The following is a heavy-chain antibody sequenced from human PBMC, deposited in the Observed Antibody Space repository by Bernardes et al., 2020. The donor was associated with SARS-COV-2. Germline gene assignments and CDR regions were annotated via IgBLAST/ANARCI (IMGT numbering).Heavy chain of an antibody. D-gene: IGHD1-7*01. Sequence: GESLGLSCTASGFTFSSSAMHWVRQAPGKGPEWVAVISNDGSIKYYTDSVKGRFTISRDNSKNTLYLLMNSLRTDDTAVYYCTRGLELELITWFDYWGQGTLVTVSA. CDR3: TRGLELELITWFDY. CDR1: GFTFSSSA. CDR2: ISNDGSIK. V-gene: IGHV3-30-3*01. J-gene: IGHJ4*02.